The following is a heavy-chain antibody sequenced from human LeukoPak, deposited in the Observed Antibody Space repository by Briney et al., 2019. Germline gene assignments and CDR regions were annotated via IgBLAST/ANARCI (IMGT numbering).Heavy chain of an antibody. D-gene: IGHD1/OR15-1a*01. V-gene: IGHV4-39*01. Sequence: KPSETLSLTFTVSGASISSSRYYWGWIRQPPGKELEWIGSFYYSGSTYYNPSLKSRVTISVDTSKNQFSLKLSSVTAADTAVYYCAREGGGTSHRRFVPWGQGTLVTVSS. CDR3: AREGGGTSHRRFVP. CDR2: FYYSGST. J-gene: IGHJ5*02. CDR1: GASISSSRYY.